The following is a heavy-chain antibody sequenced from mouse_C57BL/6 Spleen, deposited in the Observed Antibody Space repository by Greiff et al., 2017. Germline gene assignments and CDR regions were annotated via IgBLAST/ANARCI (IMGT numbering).Heavy chain of an antibody. CDR1: GYIFTSYW. Sequence: VQLQQLGTELVKLGASVKPSCKAPGYIFTSYWMHWVKQRHGQGLEWIGNITPSNGGTNYNEKLKSKATLTVDKSSNTAYLQLSSLSSDDSAVYYCASTGGYYYAIDDWGQGTSVTVSS. CDR2: ITPSNGGT. CDR3: ASTGGYYYAIDD. J-gene: IGHJ4*01. V-gene: IGHV1-53*01.